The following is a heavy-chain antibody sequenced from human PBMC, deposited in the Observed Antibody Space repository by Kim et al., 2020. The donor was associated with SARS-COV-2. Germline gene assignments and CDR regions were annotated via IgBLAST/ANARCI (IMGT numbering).Heavy chain of an antibody. V-gene: IGHV1-69*13. D-gene: IGHD1-7*01. J-gene: IGHJ4*02. CDR3: ARGPNLESLFDY. Sequence: SVKVSCKASGGTFSSYAISWVRQAPGQGLEWMGGIIPIFGTANYAQKFQGRVTITADESTSTAYMELSSLRSEDTAVYYCARGPNLESLFDYWGQGTLVTVSS. CDR1: GGTFSSYA. CDR2: IIPIFGTA.